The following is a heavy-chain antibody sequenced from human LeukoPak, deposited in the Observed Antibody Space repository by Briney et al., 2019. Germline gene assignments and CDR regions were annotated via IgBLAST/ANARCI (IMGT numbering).Heavy chain of an antibody. D-gene: IGHD3-22*01. CDR1: GFTFSSYA. CDR3: ARDHYYDSSGYYSTDYFDY. V-gene: IGHV3-30-3*01. J-gene: IGHJ4*02. CDR2: ISYDGSNK. Sequence: PGGSLRLSCAASGFTFSSYAMPWVRQAPGKGLEWVAVISYDGSNKYYADSVKGRFTISRDNSKNTLYLQMNSLRAEDTAAYYCARDHYYDSSGYYSTDYFDYWGQGTLVTVSS.